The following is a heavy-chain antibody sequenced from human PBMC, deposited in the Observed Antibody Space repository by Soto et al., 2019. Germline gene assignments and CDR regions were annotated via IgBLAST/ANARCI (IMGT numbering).Heavy chain of an antibody. CDR1: GGSVSSGSYY. CDR2: IYYSGRT. D-gene: IGHD5-18*01. CDR3: ARISGYSYGLPPYFDY. V-gene: IGHV4-61*01. J-gene: IGHJ4*02. Sequence: QVQLQESGPGLVKPSETLSLTCTVSGGSVSSGSYYWSWIRQPPGKGLEWIGYIYYSGRTNYNPSLKSRVTISVDTSKNQFSLQLSSVTAADTAVYYCARISGYSYGLPPYFDYWGQGTLVTVSS.